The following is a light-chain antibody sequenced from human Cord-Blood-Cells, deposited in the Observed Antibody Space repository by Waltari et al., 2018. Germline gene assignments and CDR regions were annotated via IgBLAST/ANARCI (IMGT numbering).Light chain of an antibody. Sequence: EIVLKQSPAHLSLSPGERATLSCRASQGLSRYLAWYHTKPGQATRLLTYDASNRATGIPARFSGSGSGTDFTLTISSLEPEDFAVYYCQQRSNWITFGQGTLLEIK. CDR1: QGLSRY. CDR2: DAS. CDR3: QQRSNWIT. J-gene: IGKJ5*01. V-gene: IGKV3-11*01.